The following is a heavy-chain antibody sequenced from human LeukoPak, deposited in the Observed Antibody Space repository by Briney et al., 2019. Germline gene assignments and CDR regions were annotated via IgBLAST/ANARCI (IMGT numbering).Heavy chain of an antibody. CDR3: VKSNSRYQPWTLDI. CDR2: IFYNEGT. Sequence: SETLSLTCTVSGGSFRTYYWSWMRQPPGKGLEWIGYIFYNEGTSYNPSLKSRVTISVDTSNNQLSLKVNSVTAADTAMYYCVKSNSRYQPWTLDIWGRGTMVTVSS. V-gene: IGHV4-59*01. J-gene: IGHJ3*02. CDR1: GGSFRTYY. D-gene: IGHD2-2*01.